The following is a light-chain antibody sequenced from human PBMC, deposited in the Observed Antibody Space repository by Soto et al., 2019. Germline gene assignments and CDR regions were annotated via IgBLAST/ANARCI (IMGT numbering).Light chain of an antibody. CDR3: SSHAGSNNYV. CDR2: EVS. V-gene: IGLV2-8*01. Sequence: QSLLTQPPSACGSPGQSFTISCTGTSSDVGAYNYVSWYQQHPGKAPKLMVYEVSKRPSGVPDRFSGYKSGNTASLTVSGLQAEAEADYYCSSHAGSNNYVFGTGTKVTV. J-gene: IGLJ1*01. CDR1: SSDVGAYNY.